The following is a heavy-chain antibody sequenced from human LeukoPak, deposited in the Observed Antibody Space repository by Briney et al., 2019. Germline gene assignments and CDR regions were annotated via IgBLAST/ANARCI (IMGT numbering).Heavy chain of an antibody. CDR3: ARGGYSYGTEFDY. V-gene: IGHV3-9*01. Sequence: GGSLRLYCAASGFTFDDYAMHWVRQAPGKGQEWVSGISWNSGSIGYADSVKGRFTISRDNAKNSLYLQMNSLRAEDTAVYYCARGGYSYGTEFDYWGQGTLVTVSS. D-gene: IGHD5-18*01. CDR2: ISWNSGSI. CDR1: GFTFDDYA. J-gene: IGHJ4*02.